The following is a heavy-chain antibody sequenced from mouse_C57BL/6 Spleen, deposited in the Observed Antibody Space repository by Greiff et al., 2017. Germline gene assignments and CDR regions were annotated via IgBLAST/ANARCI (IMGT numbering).Heavy chain of an antibody. D-gene: IGHD1-1*01. CDR2: IDPETGGT. Sequence: VQLQQSGAELVRPGASVTLSCKASGYTFTDYEMHWVKQTPVHGLEWIGAIDPETGGTAYNQKFKGKAILTADKSSSTAYMELRSLTSEDSAVYYCTRTTSSLNYYGSSYFDYWGQGTTLTVSS. CDR3: TRTTSSLNYYGSSYFDY. J-gene: IGHJ2*01. V-gene: IGHV1-15*01. CDR1: GYTFTDYE.